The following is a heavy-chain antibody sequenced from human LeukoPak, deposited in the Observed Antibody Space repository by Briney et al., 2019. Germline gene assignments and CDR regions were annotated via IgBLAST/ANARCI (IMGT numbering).Heavy chain of an antibody. Sequence: SETLSLTCSVSGDSLSGYWWTWIRQPPGKGLEWIGITYYTGSTNYNPSLKRRVTLSADTSKNQFSLKLTSVTAADTAVYYCTRRRYYDPLGLDFWGRGTLVTVSS. J-gene: IGHJ4*02. V-gene: IGHV4-59*12. CDR3: TRRRYYDPLGLDF. CDR1: GDSLSGYW. CDR2: TYYTGST. D-gene: IGHD3-22*01.